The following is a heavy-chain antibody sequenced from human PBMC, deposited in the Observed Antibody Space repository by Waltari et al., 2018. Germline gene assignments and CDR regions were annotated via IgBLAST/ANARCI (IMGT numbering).Heavy chain of an antibody. Sequence: EVQLLESGGGLVQPGGSLRLSCAASGFTFSSYAMSWVRQAPGKGLEWVSAISGSGGSTYYADSVKGRFTISRDNSKNTLYLQMNSLRAEDTAVYYCAKDRNPMAPEEYYFDYWGQGTLVTVSS. V-gene: IGHV3-23*01. CDR2: ISGSGGST. D-gene: IGHD3-10*01. CDR1: GFTFSSYA. CDR3: AKDRNPMAPEEYYFDY. J-gene: IGHJ4*02.